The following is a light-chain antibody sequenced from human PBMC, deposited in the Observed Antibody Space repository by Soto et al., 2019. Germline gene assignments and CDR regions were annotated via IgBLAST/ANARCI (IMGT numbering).Light chain of an antibody. J-gene: IGKJ1*01. Sequence: EIVLTQSPGTLSLSPGERATLSCRASQSVSSSFLAWYQQKPGQAPRLLIYVASSRATGIPDRFSGSGSGTDFTLTISRLEPEDFAVYYYQQYDSSPRPFGQGTQVEIK. CDR3: QQYDSSPRP. CDR2: VAS. CDR1: QSVSSSF. V-gene: IGKV3-20*01.